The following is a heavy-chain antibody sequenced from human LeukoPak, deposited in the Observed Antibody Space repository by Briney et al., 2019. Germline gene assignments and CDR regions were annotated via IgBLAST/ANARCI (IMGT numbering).Heavy chain of an antibody. V-gene: IGHV2-5*01. D-gene: IGHD3-22*01. CDR2: IYWNDDK. Sequence: SGPTLVKPSQTLTLTCTFSGFSLSTSGVAVGWIRQPPGKALEWLALIYWNDDKRYSPSLKSRLTITKDTSKNQVVLTMTNMDPVDTATYYCVHIPIVILVIPRAFDIWGQGTIVTVSS. CDR3: VHIPIVILVIPRAFDI. CDR1: GFSLSTSGVA. J-gene: IGHJ3*02.